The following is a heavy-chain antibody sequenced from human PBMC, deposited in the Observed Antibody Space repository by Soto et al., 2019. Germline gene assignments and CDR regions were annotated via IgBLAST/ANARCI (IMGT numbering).Heavy chain of an antibody. V-gene: IGHV3-74*01. CDR1: GFTFSSYW. Sequence: EVQLVESGGGLVQPGGSLRLSCAVSGFTFSSYWMQWVRQAPGKGLVWVSRMNIDGSGTAYADSVKGRFTISRDNAKNTLYLQLNSLRAEDTAVYYCARSPIYGGYVSYFGYWGQGTLVTVSS. CDR2: MNIDGSGT. CDR3: ARSPIYGGYVSYFGY. D-gene: IGHD5-12*01. J-gene: IGHJ4*02.